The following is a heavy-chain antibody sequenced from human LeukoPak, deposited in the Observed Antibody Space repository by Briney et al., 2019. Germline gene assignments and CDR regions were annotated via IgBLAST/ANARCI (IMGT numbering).Heavy chain of an antibody. V-gene: IGHV4-34*01. D-gene: IGHD3-16*01. CDR2: INHSGST. Sequence: SETLSLTCAVYGGSFSGYYWSWIRQPPGKGLEWIGEINHSGSTNYNPSLKSRVTISVDRSKNQFSLKLSSVTAADTAVYYCASYVWGSYAFDIWGQGTMVTVSS. J-gene: IGHJ3*02. CDR1: GGSFSGYY. CDR3: ASYVWGSYAFDI.